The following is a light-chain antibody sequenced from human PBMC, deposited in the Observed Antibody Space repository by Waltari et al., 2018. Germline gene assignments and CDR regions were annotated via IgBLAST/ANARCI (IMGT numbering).Light chain of an antibody. V-gene: IGKV1-33*01. CDR3: QQYRYLPPA. Sequence: DIQMTQSPSSLSASVGDRVTLTCQASQDINNFLNWYQQQPGKAPKLLIYDASPLAAGVPSRFTGSGSGTDFTVTISDLQPDDFATYYCQQYRYLPPAFGGGTKVDI. CDR1: QDINNF. J-gene: IGKJ4*01. CDR2: DAS.